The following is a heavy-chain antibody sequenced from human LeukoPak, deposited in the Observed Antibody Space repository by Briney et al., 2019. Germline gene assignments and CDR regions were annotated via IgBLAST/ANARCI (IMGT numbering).Heavy chain of an antibody. CDR2: ISYDGSNK. CDR3: ARVSEDYYDSSGYYPYWYFDL. Sequence: GRSLRLSCAASGFTFSSYAMHWVRQAPGKGLEWVAVISYDGSNKYYADSVKGRFTISRDNSKNTLYLQMNGLRAEDTAVYYCARVSEDYYDSSGYYPYWYFDLWGRGTLVTVSS. D-gene: IGHD3-22*01. V-gene: IGHV3-30-3*01. CDR1: GFTFSSYA. J-gene: IGHJ2*01.